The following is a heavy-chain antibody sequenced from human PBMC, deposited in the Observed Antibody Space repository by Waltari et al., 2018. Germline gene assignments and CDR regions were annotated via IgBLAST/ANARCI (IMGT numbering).Heavy chain of an antibody. D-gene: IGHD2-2*02. CDR2: ISYDGSNK. V-gene: IGHV3-30*18. J-gene: IGHJ6*03. Sequence: QVQLVESGGGVVQPGRSLRLSCVASGFTFSSYGMHWVRQAPGKGLEWVAVISYDGSNKYYADSVKGRFTISRDNSKNTLYLQMNSLRAEDTAVYYCAKALHRDCSSTSCYTGGYYYYYYMDVWGKGTTVTISS. CDR1: GFTFSSYG. CDR3: AKALHRDCSSTSCYTGGYYYYYYMDV.